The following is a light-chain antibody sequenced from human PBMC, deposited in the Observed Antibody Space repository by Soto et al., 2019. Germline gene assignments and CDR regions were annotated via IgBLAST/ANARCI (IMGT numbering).Light chain of an antibody. Sequence: DIQMTQSPSTLSASVGDRVTITCRASQYMSSWLAWYQEKPGKAPKLLIYQASILESAAPSRFSGSASATEFTLTFSSLQPDDFATYYCQQYYTYPYTFGQVTKLEIQ. J-gene: IGKJ2*01. CDR3: QQYYTYPYT. CDR1: QYMSSW. V-gene: IGKV1-5*03. CDR2: QAS.